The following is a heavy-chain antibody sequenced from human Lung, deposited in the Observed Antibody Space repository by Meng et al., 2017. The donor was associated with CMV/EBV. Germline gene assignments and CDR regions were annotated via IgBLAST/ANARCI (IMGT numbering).Heavy chain of an antibody. CDR1: GGTFNSYS. D-gene: IGHD2-2*01. J-gene: IGHJ6*02. Sequence: SVXVSXXASGGTFNSYSISWVRQAPGQGLEWTGGSIPMYATVNYAQKFQGRVTITTDESASTAYMELSSLRSEDTGVYYCVRDCSVASCYDFYYYGMDVWGRGTTVTVSS. V-gene: IGHV1-69*05. CDR3: VRDCSVASCYDFYYYGMDV. CDR2: SIPMYATV.